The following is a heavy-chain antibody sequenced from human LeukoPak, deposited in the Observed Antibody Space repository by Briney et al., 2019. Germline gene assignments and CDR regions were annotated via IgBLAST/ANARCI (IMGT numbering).Heavy chain of an antibody. Sequence: SETPSLTCAVYGGSFSGYYWSWIRQPPGKGLEWIGEINHRRSTNYNPSLKSRVTMSVDTSKNQFSLNLSSVTAADTAVYYCARGQFWSGYSIWGQGTLVTVSS. CDR3: ARGQFWSGYSI. D-gene: IGHD3-3*02. V-gene: IGHV4-34*01. CDR2: INHRRST. CDR1: GGSFSGYY. J-gene: IGHJ4*02.